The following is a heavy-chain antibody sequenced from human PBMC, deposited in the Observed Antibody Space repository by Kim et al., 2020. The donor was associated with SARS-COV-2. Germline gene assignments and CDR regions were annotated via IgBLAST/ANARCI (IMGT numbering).Heavy chain of an antibody. V-gene: IGHV3-21*01. J-gene: IGHJ6*02. CDR2: ISSSSSYI. CDR3: ARDLPHLSYSGYDYYYYYGMDV. CDR1: GFTFSSYS. Sequence: GGSLRLSCAASGFTFSSYSMNWVRQAPGKGLEWVSSISSSSSYIYYADSVKGRFTISRDNAKNSLYLQMNSLRAEDTAVYYCARDLPHLSYSGYDYYYYYGMDVWGQGTTVTVSS. D-gene: IGHD5-12*01.